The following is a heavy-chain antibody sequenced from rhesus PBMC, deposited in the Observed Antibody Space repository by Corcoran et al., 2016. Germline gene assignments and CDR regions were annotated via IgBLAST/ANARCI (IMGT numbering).Heavy chain of an antibody. D-gene: IGHD6-19*01. CDR2: IYGRSGRS. CDR3: ARRRSFSPFDY. V-gene: IGHV4-76*01. Sequence: QVQLQESGPGLVKPSETLSLTCAVSGDSISGDYDWSWIRQPPGKGLEWIGYIYGRSGRSTNNPSLNNRVTISKDTSKNNFSRKLSSVTAADTALYYCARRRSFSPFDYWGQGALVTVSS. CDR1: GDSISGDYD. J-gene: IGHJ4*01.